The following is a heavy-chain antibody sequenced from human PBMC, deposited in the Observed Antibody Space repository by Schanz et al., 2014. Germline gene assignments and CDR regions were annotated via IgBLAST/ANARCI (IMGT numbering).Heavy chain of an antibody. Sequence: EVQLLESGGGLVQPGGSLRLSCAASGFTFSSYAMSWVRQAPGKGLEWVASISSGGNPNYANSVKGRSGISRDNSKNTLKIQMNSLRAEDTAVYYCAKVRYSSGWRGDYFDEWGQGTLVTVSS. V-gene: IGHV3-23*01. D-gene: IGHD6-25*01. J-gene: IGHJ4*02. CDR2: ISSGGNP. CDR1: GFTFSSYA. CDR3: AKVRYSSGWRGDYFDE.